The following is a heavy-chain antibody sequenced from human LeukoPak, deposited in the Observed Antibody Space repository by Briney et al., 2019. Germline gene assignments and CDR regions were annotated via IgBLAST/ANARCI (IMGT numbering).Heavy chain of an antibody. D-gene: IGHD3-9*01. CDR2: IIPIFGTA. V-gene: IGHV1-69*13. CDR1: GGTFSSYA. Sequence: ASVKVSCKASGGTFSSYAISWVRQAPGQGLEWMGGIIPIFGTANYAQKFQGRVTITADESTSTAYMELSSLRSEDTAVYYCATRQVTHYYFDYWGQGTLVTVSS. CDR3: ATRQVTHYYFDY. J-gene: IGHJ4*02.